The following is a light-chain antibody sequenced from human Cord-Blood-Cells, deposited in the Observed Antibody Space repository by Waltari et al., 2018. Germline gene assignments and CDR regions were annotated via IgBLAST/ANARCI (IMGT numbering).Light chain of an antibody. CDR2: EVS. J-gene: IGLJ1*01. V-gene: IGLV2-14*01. CDR1: SSNVVGYNY. Sequence: QSALTQPPSVSGSPGQSLTISSTGTSSNVVGYNYVSWYQQHPRKATKLMIYEVSNRPSGVSNRFSGSKSGNTASLTISGLQAEDEADYYCSSYTSSSTYVFGTGTKVTVL. CDR3: SSYTSSSTYV.